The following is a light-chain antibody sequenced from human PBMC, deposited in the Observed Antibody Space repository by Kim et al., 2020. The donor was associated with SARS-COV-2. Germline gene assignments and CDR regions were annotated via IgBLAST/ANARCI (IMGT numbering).Light chain of an antibody. CDR2: GKN. CDR1: SLRRYY. J-gene: IGLJ2*01. Sequence: SSELTQDPAVSVALGQTVRITCQGDSLRRYYATWYQQKPGQAPIVVIYGKNNRPSGIPDRFSGSSSGDTASLTITATQAGDEADYYCNSRGSNDNECFGG. CDR3: NSRGSNDNEC. V-gene: IGLV3-19*01.